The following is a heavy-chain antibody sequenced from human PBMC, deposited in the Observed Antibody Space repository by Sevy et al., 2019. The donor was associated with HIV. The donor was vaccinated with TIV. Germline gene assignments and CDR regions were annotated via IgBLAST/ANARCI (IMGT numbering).Heavy chain of an antibody. D-gene: IGHD3-3*01. CDR2: CYTSGST. CDR3: ARDHLGSRITIFGVESYYYMDV. CDR1: GGSISSYY. J-gene: IGHJ6*03. Sequence: SETLSLTCTVSGGSISSYYWSWIRQPAGKGLEWIGHCYTSGSTNYNPSLKSRVTMSVDTSKNQISLKLSSVTAADTAVYYCARDHLGSRITIFGVESYYYMDVWGKGTTVTVSS. V-gene: IGHV4-4*07.